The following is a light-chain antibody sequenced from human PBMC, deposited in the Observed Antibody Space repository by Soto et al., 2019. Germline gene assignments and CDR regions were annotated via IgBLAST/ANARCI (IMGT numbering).Light chain of an antibody. V-gene: IGKV3-15*01. Sequence: EIVMTQSPATLSVSPGERATLSCRASQSVSSNLAWYQQKPGQAPRLLIYGTSTRASSIPVRFSGSGSGTEFTLTISSLQSEAFVVYYCQQYNNSPYTFGQGTKLEIK. J-gene: IGKJ2*01. CDR1: QSVSSN. CDR2: GTS. CDR3: QQYNNSPYT.